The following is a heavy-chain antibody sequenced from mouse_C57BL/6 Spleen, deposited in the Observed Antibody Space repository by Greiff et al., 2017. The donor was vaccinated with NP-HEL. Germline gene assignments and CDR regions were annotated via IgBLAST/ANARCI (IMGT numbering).Heavy chain of an antibody. Sequence: QVQLQQPGAELVKPGASVKMSCKASGYTFTSYWITWVKQRPGQGLEWIGDIYPGSGSTNYNEKFKSKATLTGDTSSSTAYMQLSSLTSEDSAVYFWSSRGYCNYFAYWGQGTLVTVSA. CDR3: SSRGYCNYFAY. J-gene: IGHJ3*01. V-gene: IGHV1-55*01. D-gene: IGHD2-1*01. CDR1: GYTFTSYW. CDR2: IYPGSGST.